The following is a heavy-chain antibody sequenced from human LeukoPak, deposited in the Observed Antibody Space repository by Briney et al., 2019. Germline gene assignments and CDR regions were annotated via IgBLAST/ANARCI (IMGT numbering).Heavy chain of an antibody. CDR1: GFTFSSYW. V-gene: IGHV3-7*03. CDR3: ARVEVVVSFGAFDI. Sequence: GGSLRLSCAASGFTFSSYWMSWVRQAPGKGLEWVANIKQDGSEKYYVDSVKGRFTISRDNAKNSLYLQMNSLRAEDTAVYYCARVEVVVSFGAFDIWGQGTMVTVSS. J-gene: IGHJ3*02. D-gene: IGHD3-22*01. CDR2: IKQDGSEK.